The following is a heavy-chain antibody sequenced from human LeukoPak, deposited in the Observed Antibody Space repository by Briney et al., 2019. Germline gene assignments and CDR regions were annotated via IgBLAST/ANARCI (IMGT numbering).Heavy chain of an antibody. J-gene: IGHJ4*02. D-gene: IGHD6-25*01. CDR2: INWNGGST. V-gene: IGHV3-20*04. Sequence: PGGSLRLSCAASGFTFDDYGMSWVRQAPGKGLEWVSGINWNGGSTGYADSVKGRFTISRDNAKNSLYLQMNSLRAEDTAVYYCARDLDAAAALGIDYWGQGTLVTVSS. CDR3: ARDLDAAAALGIDY. CDR1: GFTFDDYG.